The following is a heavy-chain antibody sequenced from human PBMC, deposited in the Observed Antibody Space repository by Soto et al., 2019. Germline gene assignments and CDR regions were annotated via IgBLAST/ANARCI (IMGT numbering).Heavy chain of an antibody. V-gene: IGHV1-18*01. J-gene: IGHJ6*02. CDR2: ISDYNGNT. CDR3: AREGYYSGSGTYSPPRFYGMDV. D-gene: IGHD3-10*01. Sequence: QAQLVQSGVEVKKAGASVKVSCKASGYTFSSYGISWARQAPGQGLEWMGWISDYNGNTQYAQKFQGRVFMTTDTATRTAYMELRGLRSDDTAVYCCAREGYYSGSGTYSPPRFYGMDVWGQGTTVTVSS. CDR1: GYTFSSYG.